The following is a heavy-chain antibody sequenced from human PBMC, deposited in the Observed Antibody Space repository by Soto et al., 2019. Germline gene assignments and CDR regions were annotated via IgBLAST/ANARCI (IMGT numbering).Heavy chain of an antibody. D-gene: IGHD3-16*01. CDR1: GGSISSSSYY. Sequence: PSETLSLTCTVSGGSISSSSYYWGWIRQPPGKGLEWIGYIYYSGSTNYNPSLKSRVTISVDTSKNQFSLKLSSVTAADTAVYYCARGERFDAFDIWGQGTMVTVSS. CDR2: IYYSGST. J-gene: IGHJ3*02. V-gene: IGHV4-61*05. CDR3: ARGERFDAFDI.